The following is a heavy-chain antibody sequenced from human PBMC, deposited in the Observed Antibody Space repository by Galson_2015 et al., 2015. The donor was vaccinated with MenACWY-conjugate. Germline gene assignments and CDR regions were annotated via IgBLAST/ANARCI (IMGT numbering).Heavy chain of an antibody. D-gene: IGHD2-2*01. Sequence: SVKVSCKASGYTFTNYAMHWVRQAPGQRLEWMGWINAGNGNTKYSQKFQGRVTITSDTSASSAYMELSSLRSEDTAVYYCAREIVVAPAASWGDYYYGMDVWGQGTTVTVSS. CDR1: GYTFTNYA. J-gene: IGHJ6*02. CDR2: INAGNGNT. CDR3: AREIVVAPAASWGDYYYGMDV. V-gene: IGHV1-3*01.